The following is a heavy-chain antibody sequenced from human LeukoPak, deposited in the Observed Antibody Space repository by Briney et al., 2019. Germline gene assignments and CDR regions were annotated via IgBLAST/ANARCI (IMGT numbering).Heavy chain of an antibody. Sequence: GASVKVSCTASGFTFTSSAVQWVRHARGQRLEWIGWIVVGSGNTNYAQKFQERVTITRDMSTSTAYMELSSLRSEDTAVYYCAAHVDTAMVVAAYYFDYWGQGTLVTVSS. J-gene: IGHJ4*02. V-gene: IGHV1-58*01. CDR2: IVVGSGNT. CDR1: GFTFTSSA. D-gene: IGHD5-18*01. CDR3: AAHVDTAMVVAAYYFDY.